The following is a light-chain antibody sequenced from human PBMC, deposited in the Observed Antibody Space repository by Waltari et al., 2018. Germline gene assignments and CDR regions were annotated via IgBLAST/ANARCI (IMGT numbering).Light chain of an antibody. V-gene: IGKV3-15*01. CDR3: QQYNNWPWT. CDR2: GAS. CDR1: QSVSSN. Sequence: EIVMMQSPATLSVSPGERATLSCRASQSVSSNLACYQQKPGQAPRLLIYGASTRATGIPARFSGSGSGKEFTLTISSMQSEDFAVYYCQQYNNWPWTFGQGTKVEIK. J-gene: IGKJ1*01.